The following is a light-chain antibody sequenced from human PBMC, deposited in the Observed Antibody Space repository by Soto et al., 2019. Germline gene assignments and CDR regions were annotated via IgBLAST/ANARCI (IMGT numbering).Light chain of an antibody. CDR1: QSISSTF. Sequence: EIVLTQSPGTLSLSPGERATLSCRASQSISSTFLAWYQQKPGQAPRVLLYGASTSATGIPDRFSGSGSGTDFTLTISRPEPEHFAVYFCQQYEISRTFVQGTKVEMK. CDR3: QQYEISRT. V-gene: IGKV3-20*01. J-gene: IGKJ1*01. CDR2: GAS.